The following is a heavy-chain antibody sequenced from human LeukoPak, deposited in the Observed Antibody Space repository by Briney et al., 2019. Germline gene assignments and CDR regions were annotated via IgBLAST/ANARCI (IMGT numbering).Heavy chain of an antibody. CDR1: GFTFSSYA. V-gene: IGHV3-30-3*01. CDR2: ISYDGSNK. J-gene: IGHJ6*02. CDR3: TLSYGRGFNYYYGMDV. Sequence: GGSLRLSCAASGFTFSSYAMHWVRQAPGKGLEWVAVISYDGSNKYYADSVKGRFTISRDNSKNTLYLQMNSLRAGDTAVYYCTLSYGRGFNYYYGMDVWGQGTTVTVPS. D-gene: IGHD5-18*01.